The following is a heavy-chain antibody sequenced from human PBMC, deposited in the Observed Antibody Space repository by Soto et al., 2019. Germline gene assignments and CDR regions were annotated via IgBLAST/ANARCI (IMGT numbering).Heavy chain of an antibody. J-gene: IGHJ6*02. D-gene: IGHD5-18*01. V-gene: IGHV4-34*01. CDR2: INHSGST. CDR3: ARGGYSYGYYYYGMDV. CDR1: GGSFSGYY. Sequence: SETLSLTCAVYGGSFSGYYWSWIRQPPGKGLEWIGEINHSGSTNYNPSLKSRVTISVDTSKNQFSLRLSSVTAADTAVYYCARGGYSYGYYYYGMDVWGQGTTVTVSS.